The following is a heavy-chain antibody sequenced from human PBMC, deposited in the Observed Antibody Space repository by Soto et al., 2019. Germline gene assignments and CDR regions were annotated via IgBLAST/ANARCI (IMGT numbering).Heavy chain of an antibody. CDR1: GGTFSSYA. CDR3: ARGRRVNDFWSGYYTG. Sequence: SVKVSCKASGGTFSSYAISWVRQAPGQGLEWMGGITPIFGTANYAQKFQGRVTITADKSTSTAYMELSSLRSEDTAVYYCARGRRVNDFWSGYYTGWGQGTLVTVSS. CDR2: ITPIFGTA. V-gene: IGHV1-69*06. D-gene: IGHD3-3*01. J-gene: IGHJ4*02.